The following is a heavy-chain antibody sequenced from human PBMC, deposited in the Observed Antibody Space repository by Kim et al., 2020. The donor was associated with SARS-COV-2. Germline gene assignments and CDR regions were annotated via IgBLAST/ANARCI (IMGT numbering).Heavy chain of an antibody. Sequence: ASVKVSCKASGYTFTSYDINWVRQATGQGLEWMGWMNPNSGNTGYAQKFQGRVTMTRNTSISTAYMELSSLRSEDTAVYYCARGSSTSCYFCYYGMDVWGRGTTVTVSS. CDR1: GYTFTSYD. CDR3: ARGSSTSCYFCYYGMDV. J-gene: IGHJ6*02. CDR2: MNPNSGNT. V-gene: IGHV1-8*01. D-gene: IGHD2-2*01.